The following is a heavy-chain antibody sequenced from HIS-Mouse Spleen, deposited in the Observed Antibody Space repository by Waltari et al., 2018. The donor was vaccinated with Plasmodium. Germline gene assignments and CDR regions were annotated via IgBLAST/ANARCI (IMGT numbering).Heavy chain of an antibody. CDR1: GFTFSSYW. J-gene: IGHJ2*01. CDR2: IKQDGREK. V-gene: IGHV3-7*01. CDR3: ASSWYWYFDL. Sequence: EVQLVESGGGLVQPGGSLRLSCAAFGFTFSSYWMSGVRQAPGKGMEWVANIKQDGREKYYVDSVKGRFTISRDNAKNSLYLQMNSLRAEDTAVYYCASSWYWYFDLWGRGTLVTVSS. D-gene: IGHD6-13*01.